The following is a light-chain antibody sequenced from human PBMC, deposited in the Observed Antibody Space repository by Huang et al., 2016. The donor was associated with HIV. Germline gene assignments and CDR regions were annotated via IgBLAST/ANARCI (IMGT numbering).Light chain of an antibody. V-gene: IGKV3-15*01. CDR3: QQYKAWPQYT. CDR2: A. Sequence: IVMTQSPATLSVSPGETATLFCRASQSVGNTLAWYQQKPGQAPRLLIYAAGIPARFTLTISSLQSEDLAVYYCQQYKAWPQYTFGQGTRLEIQ. J-gene: IGKJ2*01. CDR1: QSVGNT.